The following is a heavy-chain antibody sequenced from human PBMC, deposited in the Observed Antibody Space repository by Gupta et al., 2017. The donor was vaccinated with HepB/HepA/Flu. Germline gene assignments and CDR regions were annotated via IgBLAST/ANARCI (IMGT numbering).Heavy chain of an antibody. J-gene: IGHJ6*02. CDR3: ARVESHCSSGGCYFDGLDV. CDR2: INPTGGST. CDR1: GYPFPTSF. D-gene: IGHD2-15*01. Sequence: QVQLVQSGAEVRKPGASVKVSCKASGYPFPTSFIHWVRQAPGQGLEWMGIINPTGGSTTYAQKFHGRLTMTRDTSTSTVYMELSSLRSEDTALYYCARVESHCSSGGCYFDGLDVWGQGTTVTVSS. V-gene: IGHV1-46*03.